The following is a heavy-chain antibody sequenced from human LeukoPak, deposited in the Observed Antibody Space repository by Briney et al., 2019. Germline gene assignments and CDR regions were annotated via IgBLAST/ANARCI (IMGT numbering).Heavy chain of an antibody. D-gene: IGHD2-2*01. J-gene: IGHJ4*02. CDR1: GYTFTGYY. V-gene: IGHV1-2*02. CDR3: ARELKDTVVVPAAMLYYFDY. CDR2: INPNSGGT. Sequence: ASVKVSCKASGYTFTGYYMHWVRQAPGQGLEWMGWINPNSGGTNYAQKFQGRVTMTRDTSISTAYMELSRLRSDDTAVYYCARELKDTVVVPAAMLYYFDYWGQETLVTVSS.